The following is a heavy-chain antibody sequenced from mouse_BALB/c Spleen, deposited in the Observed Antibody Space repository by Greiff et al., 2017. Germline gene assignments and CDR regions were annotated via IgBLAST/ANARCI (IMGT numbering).Heavy chain of an antibody. D-gene: IGHD2-1*01. V-gene: IGHV5-6-5*01. CDR3: ARGDYGNYHY. Sequence: EVQLVESGGGLVKPGGSLKLSCAASGFTFSSYAMSWVRQTPEKRLEWVASISSGGSTYYPDSVKGRFTISRDNARNILYLQMSSLRSEDTAMYYCARGDYGNYHYWGQGTTLTVSS. CDR2: ISSGGST. CDR1: GFTFSSYA. J-gene: IGHJ2*01.